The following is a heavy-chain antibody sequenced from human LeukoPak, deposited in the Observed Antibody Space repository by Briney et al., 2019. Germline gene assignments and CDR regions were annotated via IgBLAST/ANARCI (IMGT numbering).Heavy chain of an antibody. Sequence: PSETLSLTCAVYGGSFSGYYWSWIRQPPGKGLEWIGEINHSGSTNYNPSLKSRVTISVDTSKNQFSLKLSSVTAADTAVYYCARALNYYYDSSGYYSWFDPWGQGTLVTVSS. D-gene: IGHD3-22*01. CDR1: GGSFSGYY. V-gene: IGHV4-34*01. CDR2: INHSGST. J-gene: IGHJ5*02. CDR3: ARALNYYYDSSGYYSWFDP.